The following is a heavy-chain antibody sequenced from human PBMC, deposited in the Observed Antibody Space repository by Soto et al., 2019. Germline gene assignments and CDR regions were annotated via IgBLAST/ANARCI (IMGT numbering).Heavy chain of an antibody. V-gene: IGHV6-1*01. Sequence: PSQTLSLTCAISGDSVSSNSAAWNWIRQSPSRGLEWLGRTYYRSKWYNDYAVSVKGRITINPDTSKNQFSLQLNSVTPEDTAVYYCARGGFWSGYWTYYYYGMDVWGQGTTVTV. CDR3: ARGGFWSGYWTYYYYGMDV. CDR1: GDSVSSNSAA. J-gene: IGHJ6*02. CDR2: TYYRSKWYN. D-gene: IGHD3-3*01.